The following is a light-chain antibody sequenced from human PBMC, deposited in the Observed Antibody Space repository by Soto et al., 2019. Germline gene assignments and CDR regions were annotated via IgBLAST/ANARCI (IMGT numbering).Light chain of an antibody. CDR2: RNN. J-gene: IGLJ3*02. CDR1: SSNIGSNY. CDR3: AAWDDSLSGWV. V-gene: IGLV1-47*01. Sequence: VLTQPPSASGTPGQRVTLSCSGSSSNIGSNYVYWYQQLPGTAPKLLIYRNNQRPSGVPDRFSGSKSGTSASLAISGLRSEDEADYYCAAWDDSLSGWVFGGGTKLTVL.